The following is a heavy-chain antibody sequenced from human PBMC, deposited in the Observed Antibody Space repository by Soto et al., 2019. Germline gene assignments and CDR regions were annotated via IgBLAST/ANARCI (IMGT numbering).Heavy chain of an antibody. CDR2: MNSNSGNP. CDR3: ARGSWYYDLWSGPSNYSFDY. J-gene: IGHJ4*02. V-gene: IGHV1-8*01. D-gene: IGHD3-3*01. Sequence: QVQLVQSGAEVKKPGASVKVSCKASGYTFTSYDINWVRQATGQGLEWMGWMNSNSGNPGYAQKFQGRVTMTRNTSISTAYMELGSVRSEDTAVYYCARGSWYYDLWSGPSNYSFDYWCQGALVTVSS. CDR1: GYTFTSYD.